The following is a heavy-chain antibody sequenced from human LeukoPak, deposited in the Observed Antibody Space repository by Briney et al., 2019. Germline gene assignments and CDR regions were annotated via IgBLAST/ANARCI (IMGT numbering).Heavy chain of an antibody. V-gene: IGHV1-69*04. CDR3: ARDRASSDNYWFDP. D-gene: IGHD6-13*01. Sequence: SVKVSCKASGGTFSSYAISWVRQAPGQGLEWMGRIIPILGIANYAQKFQGRVTITADKSTSTAYMELSSLRSEDTAVYYCARDRASSDNYWFDPWGQGTLVTVSS. CDR1: GGTFSSYA. J-gene: IGHJ5*02. CDR2: IIPILGIA.